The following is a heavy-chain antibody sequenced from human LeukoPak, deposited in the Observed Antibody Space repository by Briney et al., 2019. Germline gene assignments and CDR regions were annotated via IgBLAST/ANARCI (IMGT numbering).Heavy chain of an antibody. CDR2: MNPNSGNT. V-gene: IGHV1-8*01. CDR1: GYTFTSYD. J-gene: IGHJ4*02. D-gene: IGHD3-10*01. CDR3: ARVGRMTSGSRQYYFDY. Sequence: ASVKVSCKASGYTFTSYDINWVRQATGQGLEWMGWMNPNSGNTGYAQKFQGRVTMTRDTSISTAYMELSRPRSDDTAVYYCARVGRMTSGSRQYYFDYWGQGTLVTVSS.